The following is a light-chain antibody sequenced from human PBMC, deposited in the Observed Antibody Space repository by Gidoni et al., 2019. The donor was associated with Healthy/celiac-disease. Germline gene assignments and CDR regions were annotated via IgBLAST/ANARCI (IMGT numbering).Light chain of an antibody. V-gene: IGKV3-11*01. CDR3: QQRSNSYT. CDR2: DAS. Sequence: EIVLTQSPATLSLSPGERATLSCRASQSVSSYLAWSQQKPGQAPRLLIYDASNRATGIPARFSGSGSGTDFTLTISSLEPEDFAVYYCQQRSNSYTFGQGTKLEIK. CDR1: QSVSSY. J-gene: IGKJ2*01.